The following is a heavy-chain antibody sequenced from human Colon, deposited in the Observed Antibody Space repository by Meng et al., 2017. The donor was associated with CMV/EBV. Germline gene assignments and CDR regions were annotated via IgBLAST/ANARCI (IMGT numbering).Heavy chain of an antibody. J-gene: IGHJ4*02. CDR1: GFTFGSYA. CDR3: AKDFRYSGTYYFDH. CDR2: ISGSGAST. V-gene: IGHV3-23*01. Sequence: GESLKISCAASGFTFGSYAMSWVRQAPGKGLEWVAAISGSGASTFYTDSVKGRFTISRDNSNNTLYLQMSSLRAEDTALFYCAKDFRYSGTYYFDHWGQGTLVTVSS. D-gene: IGHD5-12*01.